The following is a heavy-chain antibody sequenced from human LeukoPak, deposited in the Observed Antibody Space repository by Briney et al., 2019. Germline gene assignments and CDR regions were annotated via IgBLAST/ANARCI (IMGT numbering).Heavy chain of an antibody. J-gene: IGHJ4*02. CDR2: ISYDGSNK. D-gene: IGHD3-10*01. Sequence: PGGSLRLSCAASGFTFSSYGMHWVRQAPGKGLEWVAVISYDGSNKYYADSVKGRFTISRDNSKNTLYLQMNSLRAEDTAMYYCARDISYFGSGRGIDYWGQGTLVTVSS. V-gene: IGHV3-30*03. CDR1: GFTFSSYG. CDR3: ARDISYFGSGRGIDY.